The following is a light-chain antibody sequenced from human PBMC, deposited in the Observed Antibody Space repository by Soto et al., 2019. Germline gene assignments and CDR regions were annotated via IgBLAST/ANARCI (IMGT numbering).Light chain of an antibody. CDR3: QRYNNWPLT. Sequence: EVVLTQSPGTLSLSPGERATLSCGASQSVTGNYLAWYQQKPGQAPRLLIFGASTRATGIPDRFSGSGSGTDFTLTINSLQSEDFAVYYCQRYNNWPLTFGGGTKV. CDR2: GAS. V-gene: IGKV3D-15*01. CDR1: QSVTGN. J-gene: IGKJ4*01.